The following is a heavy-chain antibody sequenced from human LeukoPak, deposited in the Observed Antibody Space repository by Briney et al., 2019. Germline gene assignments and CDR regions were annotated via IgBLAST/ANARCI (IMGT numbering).Heavy chain of an antibody. CDR3: AHSGYSNIFGNTFHI. D-gene: IGHD3-3*01. V-gene: IGHV2-5*02. CDR1: GFSLSTSGVG. CDR2: IYRDDDK. J-gene: IGHJ3*02. Sequence: KESGPTLVKPTQTLTLTCTFSGFSLSTSGVGVGWIRQPPGKALERLALIYRDDDKRYSPSLKSRLTITKDTSKNQVVLTMTNMDPVDTATYYCAHSGYSNIFGNTFHIWGQGTMVTVSS.